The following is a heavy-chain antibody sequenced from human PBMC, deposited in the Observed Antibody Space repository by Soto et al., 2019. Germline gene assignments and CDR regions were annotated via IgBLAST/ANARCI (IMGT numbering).Heavy chain of an antibody. D-gene: IGHD3-10*01. J-gene: IGHJ4*02. CDR2: ISGGGDTT. CDR3: AKARGGSGSITPRLDF. CDR1: GFTFNNYA. V-gene: IGHV3-23*01. Sequence: EVQLLESGGGLVQPGGSLRLSCAASGFTFNNYAMSWVRQAPGKGLEWVSDISGGGDTTSYADSAKGRFTISRDGSKNSLYLQMHSLRAEDTAVYYCAKARGGSGSITPRLDFWGQGTLVTVSS.